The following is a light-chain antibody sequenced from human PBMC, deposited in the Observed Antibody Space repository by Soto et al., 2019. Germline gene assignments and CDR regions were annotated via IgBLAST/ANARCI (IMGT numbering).Light chain of an antibody. CDR3: QRYGTSTT. Sequence: EIVLTQSPGTLSLSPGERATLSCRASQSVPNSYLAWYQQKPGQAPRLLIYGASSRATGIPVRFSGSGSGTDVTLTISRLEPEDFAVYYCQRYGTSTTVGQGTKVEIK. CDR2: GAS. J-gene: IGKJ1*01. CDR1: QSVPNSY. V-gene: IGKV3-20*01.